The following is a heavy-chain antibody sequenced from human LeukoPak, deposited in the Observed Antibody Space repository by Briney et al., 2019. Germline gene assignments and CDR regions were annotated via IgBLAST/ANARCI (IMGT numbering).Heavy chain of an antibody. CDR3: AKGSYSATWYHFDY. CDR2: ISWNSGSI. J-gene: IGHJ4*02. V-gene: IGHV3-9*01. D-gene: IGHD6-13*01. CDR1: GFTFDDYA. Sequence: PGRSLRLSCAASGFTFDDYAMHWVRQAPGKGLEWVSGISWNSGSIGYADSVKGRFTISRDNAKNSLYLQMNSLRAEDTALYYCAKGSYSATWYHFDYWGQGTLVTVSS.